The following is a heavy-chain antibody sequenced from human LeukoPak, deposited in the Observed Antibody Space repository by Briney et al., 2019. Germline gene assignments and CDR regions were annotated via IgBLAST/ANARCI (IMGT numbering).Heavy chain of an antibody. D-gene: IGHD3-10*01. V-gene: IGHV4-4*07. J-gene: IGHJ5*02. CDR3: ARDLPSYYFDSGNMFDP. CDR2: IYTSGKT. CDR1: GGSISNFY. Sequence: SEILSLTCTVSGGSISNFYWSRIRQPAGKGLEWIGRIYTSGKTNYNSSLKGRVTMSIDTSNNQFSLDLRSVTAADTAVYYCARDLPSYYFDSGNMFDPWGQGILVTVSS.